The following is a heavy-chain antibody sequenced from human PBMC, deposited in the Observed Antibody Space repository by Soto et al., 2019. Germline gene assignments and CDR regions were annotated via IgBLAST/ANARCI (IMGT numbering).Heavy chain of an antibody. CDR3: ARGYTIFGVVISNWFAP. D-gene: IGHD3-3*01. CDR1: GGSFSGYY. V-gene: IGHV4-34*01. Sequence: SETLSLTCAVYGGSFSGYYWSWIRQPPGKGLEWIGEINHSGSTNYNPSLKSRVTISVDTSKNQFSLKLSSVTAADTAVYYCARGYTIFGVVISNWFAPWGQGTLVTVSS. J-gene: IGHJ5*02. CDR2: INHSGST.